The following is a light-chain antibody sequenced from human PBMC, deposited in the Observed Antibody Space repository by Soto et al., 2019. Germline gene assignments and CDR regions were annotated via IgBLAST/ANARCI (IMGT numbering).Light chain of an antibody. V-gene: IGLV2-8*01. Sequence: QSVLTQPPSASGSPGQSVTISCTGTSNDIGAYNYVPWYQHHPGKVPKLLIYEVFRRPSGVPDRFSASKSGNTASLTVSGLQPEDEADYYCLSYVGRETGVFGSGTKVTVL. CDR1: SNDIGAYNY. CDR3: LSYVGRETGV. CDR2: EVF. J-gene: IGLJ1*01.